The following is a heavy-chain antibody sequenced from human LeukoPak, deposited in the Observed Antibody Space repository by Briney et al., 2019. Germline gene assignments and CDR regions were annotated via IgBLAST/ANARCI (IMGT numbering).Heavy chain of an antibody. D-gene: IGHD3-3*01. CDR2: FDPEEAKM. Sequence: ASVTVSCKVSGNGLSELSIQWVRQAPGKGLECMGGFDPEEAKMVYAQNFQGRVTMTEDTSTQTAYMELSGLTSDDTPVYYCTTRSGDFWSGFVNWGQGSLVTVSS. CDR3: TTRSGDFWSGFVN. V-gene: IGHV1-24*01. J-gene: IGHJ4*02. CDR1: GNGLSELS.